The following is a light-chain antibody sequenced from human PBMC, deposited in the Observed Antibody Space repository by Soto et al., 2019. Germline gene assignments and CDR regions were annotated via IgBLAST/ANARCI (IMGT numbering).Light chain of an antibody. CDR1: QSISSS. J-gene: IGKJ1*01. Sequence: EIVLTQSPVTLSLSPGERATLSCRASQSISSSLAWYQQRPGQSPRLLLYDASHRPAGTPARFSGSGSGRDFTLTISSLEPEDFAVYYCQQRSSWPRTFGQGNKVEIK. CDR3: QQRSSWPRT. V-gene: IGKV3-11*02. CDR2: DAS.